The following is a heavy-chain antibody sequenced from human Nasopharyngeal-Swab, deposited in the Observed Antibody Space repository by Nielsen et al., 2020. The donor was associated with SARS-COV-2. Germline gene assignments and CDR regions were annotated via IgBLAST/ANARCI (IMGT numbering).Heavy chain of an antibody. Sequence: GGSLRLSCAASGFTFDIYGMDWVRQAPGKGLEWVSYISSTGSTIYYADSVKGRFTISRDNAKNSLYLQMNSLRAEDTAIYYCARGGGGSSGYYFDFWGQGTLVTVSS. J-gene: IGHJ4*02. CDR2: ISSTGSTI. CDR1: GFTFDIYG. CDR3: ARGGGGSSGYYFDF. V-gene: IGHV3-48*03. D-gene: IGHD3-22*01.